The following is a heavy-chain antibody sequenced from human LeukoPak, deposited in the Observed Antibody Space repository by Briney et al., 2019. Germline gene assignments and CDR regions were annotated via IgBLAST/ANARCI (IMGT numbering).Heavy chain of an antibody. Sequence: GGSLRLSCAASGFTFSSYSMNWVRQAPGKGLEWVSSISSSSSYIYYADSVKGRFTISRDNAKNSLYLQMNSLRAEDTAVYYCARGDTVTTLAFAIWGQGTMVTVSS. CDR1: GFTFSSYS. CDR3: ARGDTVTTLAFAI. V-gene: IGHV3-21*01. D-gene: IGHD4-11*01. CDR2: ISSSSSYI. J-gene: IGHJ3*02.